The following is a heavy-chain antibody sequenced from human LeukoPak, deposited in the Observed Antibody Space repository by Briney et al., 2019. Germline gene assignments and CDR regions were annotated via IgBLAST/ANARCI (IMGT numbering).Heavy chain of an antibody. Sequence: ASVTVSCKASGYTFTSYGISWVRQAPGQGLEWMGWISTYNDNTNYAQKVQGRVTMTTDTSTSTAYMELRSLRSDDTAVYYCARDMTYYDSSGYSSYYYMDVWGKGTTVTISS. CDR2: ISTYNDNT. V-gene: IGHV1-18*01. D-gene: IGHD3-22*01. CDR1: GYTFTSYG. J-gene: IGHJ6*03. CDR3: ARDMTYYDSSGYSSYYYMDV.